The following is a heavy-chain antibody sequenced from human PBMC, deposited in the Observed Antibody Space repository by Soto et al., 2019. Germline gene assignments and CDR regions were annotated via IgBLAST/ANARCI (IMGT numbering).Heavy chain of an antibody. CDR2: ISAYNGNT. V-gene: IGHV1-18*04. J-gene: IGHJ6*02. D-gene: IGHD2-15*01. CDR1: GYTFTSYG. Sequence: ASVKVSCKASGYTFTSYGISWVRQAPGQGLEWMGWISAYNGNTNYAQKLQGRVTMTTDTSTSTAHMELRSLRSDDTAVYYCARDRRSGGYYYYYYGMDVWGQGTTVTVSS. CDR3: ARDRRSGGYYYYYYGMDV.